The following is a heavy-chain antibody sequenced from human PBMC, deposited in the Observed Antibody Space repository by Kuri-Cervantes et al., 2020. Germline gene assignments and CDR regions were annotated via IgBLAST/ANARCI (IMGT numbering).Heavy chain of an antibody. CDR3: AHRRSGTPIFDY. V-gene: IGHV2-5*02. CDR2: IYWDDDK. Sequence: SGPTLVKPTQTLTLTCTFSGFSLSISGVGVGWIRQPPGKALEWLALIYWDDDKRYSPSLKSRLTITKDTSKNQVVLTMTNMDPVDTATYYCAHRRSGTPIFDYWGQGTLVTVSS. J-gene: IGHJ4*02. D-gene: IGHD1-1*01. CDR1: GFSLSISGVG.